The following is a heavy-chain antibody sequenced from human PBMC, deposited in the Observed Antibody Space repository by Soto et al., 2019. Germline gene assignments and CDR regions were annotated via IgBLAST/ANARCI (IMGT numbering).Heavy chain of an antibody. D-gene: IGHD3-16*01. Sequence: EVQLLESGGGLVQPGGSLRLSCAASGFTFGIYAMTWVRQAPGKGLEWVAAASGSGGDTYYADSVKGRFTISRGNSNNTRSLQMNSLSAEDTAMYYWAKDQMGTFADAFDMWGQGTMVIVSS. CDR2: ASGSGGDT. CDR1: GFTFGIYA. CDR3: AKDQMGTFADAFDM. J-gene: IGHJ3*02. V-gene: IGHV3-23*01.